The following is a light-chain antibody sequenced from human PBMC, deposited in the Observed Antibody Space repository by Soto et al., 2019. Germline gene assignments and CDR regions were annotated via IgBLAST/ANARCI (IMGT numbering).Light chain of an antibody. Sequence: QSALTQPPSASGSPGQSVTISCTGFSSDVGNYNYVSWYQQHPGKAPKLIIYEVSKRPSGVPDRFSGSKSDNTASLTVSGLQAEDEADSYRNSYAGNNNVLFGGGTKVTVL. V-gene: IGLV2-8*01. CDR2: EVS. J-gene: IGLJ2*01. CDR1: SSDVGNYNY. CDR3: NSYAGNNNVL.